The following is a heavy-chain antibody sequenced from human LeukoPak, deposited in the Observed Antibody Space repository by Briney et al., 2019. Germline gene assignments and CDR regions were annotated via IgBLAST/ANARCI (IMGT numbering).Heavy chain of an antibody. CDR1: GFTFSSYA. CDR2: ISYDGSNK. CDR3: ARDPPSEQWPPLQYFQH. V-gene: IGHV3-30-3*01. J-gene: IGHJ1*01. D-gene: IGHD6-19*01. Sequence: PGGSLRLSCAASGFTFSSYAMHWVRQAPGKGLEWVAVISYDGSNKYYADSVKGRFTISRDNSKNTLYPQMNSLRAEDTAVYYCARDPPSEQWPPLQYFQHWGQGTLATVSP.